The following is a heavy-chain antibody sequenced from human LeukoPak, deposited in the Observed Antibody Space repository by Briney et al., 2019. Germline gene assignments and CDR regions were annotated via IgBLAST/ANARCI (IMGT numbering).Heavy chain of an antibody. CDR2: ITTSRTT. CDR1: GFTFSTYT. Sequence: PGGSLRLSCAASGFTFSTYTMNWVRQAPGKGLEWISYITTSRTTYYADSVKGRFIISRDNAKNSLYLRMNSLRAEDTAVYYCARDTVLFDPWGQGTLVTVSS. J-gene: IGHJ5*02. CDR3: ARDTVLFDP. V-gene: IGHV3-48*01. D-gene: IGHD2-8*01.